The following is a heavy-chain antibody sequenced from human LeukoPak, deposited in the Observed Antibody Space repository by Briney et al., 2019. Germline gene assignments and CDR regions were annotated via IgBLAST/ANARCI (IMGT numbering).Heavy chain of an antibody. Sequence: GASVKVSCKASGYTFTSYGISWVRQAPGQGLEWMGWISAYNGNTNYAQKLQGRVTMTTDTSTSTAYMELRSLRSEDTAVYYCARGDSSSWYVSYDYWGQGALVTVSS. J-gene: IGHJ4*02. CDR3: ARGDSSSWYVSYDY. CDR1: GYTFTSYG. V-gene: IGHV1-18*01. D-gene: IGHD6-13*01. CDR2: ISAYNGNT.